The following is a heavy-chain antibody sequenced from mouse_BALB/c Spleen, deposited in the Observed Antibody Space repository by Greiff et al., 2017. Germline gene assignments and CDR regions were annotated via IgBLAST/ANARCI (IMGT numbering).Heavy chain of an antibody. CDR2: ISSGSSTI. CDR1: GFTFSSFG. V-gene: IGHV5-17*02. CDR3: ARGGLYYGYDDWYFDV. J-gene: IGHJ1*01. D-gene: IGHD2-2*01. Sequence: EVQGVESGGGLVQPGGSRKLSCAASGFTFSSFGMHWVRQAPEKGLEWVAYISSGSSTIYYADTVKGRFTISRDNPKNTLFLQMTSLRSEDTAMYYCARGGLYYGYDDWYFDVWGAGTTVTVSS.